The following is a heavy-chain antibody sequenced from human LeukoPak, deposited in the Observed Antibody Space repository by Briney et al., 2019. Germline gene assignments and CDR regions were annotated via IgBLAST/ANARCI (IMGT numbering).Heavy chain of an antibody. D-gene: IGHD5-18*01. V-gene: IGHV3-23*01. J-gene: IGHJ4*02. Sequence: TGGSLRLSCAASGFTFSNFGMHWVRQAPGKGLEWVSAISPTAVGTYYADSVKGRFTISRDNSKNTLYLQMNSLRAEDTAVYFCAKAPGGNSYAPGDSWGQGTLVTVSS. CDR2: ISPTAVGT. CDR3: AKAPGGNSYAPGDS. CDR1: GFTFSNFG.